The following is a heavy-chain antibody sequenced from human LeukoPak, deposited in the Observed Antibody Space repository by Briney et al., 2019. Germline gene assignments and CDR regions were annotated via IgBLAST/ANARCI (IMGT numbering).Heavy chain of an antibody. CDR1: GYTFTSYD. V-gene: IGHV1-8*03. CDR3: AAVRPRPRTSYYYMDV. J-gene: IGHJ6*03. CDR2: MNPNSGNT. D-gene: IGHD6-19*01. Sequence: ASVKVSCKASGYTFTSYDINWVRQATGQGLEWMGWMNPNSGNTGYAQKFQGRVTITRNTSISTAYMELSSLRSEDTAVYYCAAVRPRPRTSYYYMDVWGKGTTVTISS.